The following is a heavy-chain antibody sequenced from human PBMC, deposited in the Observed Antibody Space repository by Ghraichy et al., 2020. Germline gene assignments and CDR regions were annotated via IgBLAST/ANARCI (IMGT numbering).Heavy chain of an antibody. V-gene: IGHV3-30*18. D-gene: IGHD3-22*01. Sequence: GGSLRLSCAASGFTFSSYAMHWVRQAPGKGLEWVAVISYDGSSKYYTDSVKGRFTISRDNSKNTLNLQMNSLRAEDTAVYYCAKDRKMYGSSGYYWGDFDYWGQGALVTVSS. CDR2: ISYDGSSK. J-gene: IGHJ4*02. CDR3: AKDRKMYGSSGYYWGDFDY. CDR1: GFTFSSYA.